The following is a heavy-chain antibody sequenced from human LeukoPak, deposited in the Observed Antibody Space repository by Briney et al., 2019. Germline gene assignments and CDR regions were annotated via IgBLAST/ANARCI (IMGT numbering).Heavy chain of an antibody. Sequence: ASVKVSCKASGYTFTSYGISWVRQAPGQGLEWMGWISAYNGNTNYAQNLQGRVTMTTDTSTSTAYMELRSLRSDDTAVYYCARGRYCSGGSCYLLFDYWGQGTLVTVSS. J-gene: IGHJ4*02. CDR3: ARGRYCSGGSCYLLFDY. V-gene: IGHV1-18*01. CDR2: ISAYNGNT. CDR1: GYTFTSYG. D-gene: IGHD2-15*01.